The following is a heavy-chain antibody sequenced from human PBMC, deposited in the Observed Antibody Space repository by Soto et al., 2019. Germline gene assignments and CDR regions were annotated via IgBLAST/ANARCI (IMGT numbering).Heavy chain of an antibody. CDR3: ARGRVYDYIWGSYRTTPLFDY. J-gene: IGHJ4*02. CDR1: GGSFSGYY. CDR2: INHSGST. V-gene: IGHV4-34*01. Sequence: SETLSLTCAVYGGSFSGYYWSWIRQPPGKGLEWIGEINHSGSTNYNPSLKSRVTISVDTSKNQFSLKLSSVTAADTAVYYCARGRVYDYIWGSYRTTPLFDYWGQGTLVTVSS. D-gene: IGHD3-16*02.